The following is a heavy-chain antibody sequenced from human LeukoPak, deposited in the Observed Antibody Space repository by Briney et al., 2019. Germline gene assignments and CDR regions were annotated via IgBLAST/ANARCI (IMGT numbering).Heavy chain of an antibody. D-gene: IGHD5-18*01. V-gene: IGHV3-7*04. CDR3: ARGPRYIEDGFDF. Sequence: SGGSLRLSCAASGFTFSSYWMSWVRQAPGKGLEWVANIKQDGSEKYYVDSVKGRFTISRDNAKNSLYLQMNSLRPEDTAVYYCARGPRYIEDGFDFWGQGTLVTVSS. J-gene: IGHJ4*02. CDR2: IKQDGSEK. CDR1: GFTFSSYW.